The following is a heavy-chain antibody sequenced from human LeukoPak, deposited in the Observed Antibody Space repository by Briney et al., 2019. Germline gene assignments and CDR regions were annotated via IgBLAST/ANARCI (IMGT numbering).Heavy chain of an antibody. CDR1: GFTFSNAY. V-gene: IGHV3-15*07. D-gene: IGHD2-21*01. CDR3: ITPLPYSAQ. CDR2: IKPKTDGEPT. Sequence: PGGSLRLSCAASGFTFSNAYMNWVRQAPGKGLEWVGRIKPKTDGEPTEYAAPVKGRFSISRDDSKNMLYLQMNSLRTEDTAVYYCITPLPYSAQGGQGTLVTVSS. J-gene: IGHJ4*02.